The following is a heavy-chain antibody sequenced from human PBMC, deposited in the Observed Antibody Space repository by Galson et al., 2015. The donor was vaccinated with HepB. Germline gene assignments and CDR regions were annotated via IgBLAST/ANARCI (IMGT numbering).Heavy chain of an antibody. J-gene: IGHJ5*02. CDR3: ARGGYSSSSELTSWFDP. Sequence: SLRLSCAASGFTFSSYSMNWVRQAPGKGLEWVSSISSSSSYIYYADSVKGRFTISRDNAKNSLYLQMNSLRAEDTAVYYCARGGYSSSSELTSWFDPWGQGTLVTVSS. CDR2: ISSSSSYI. CDR1: GFTFSSYS. V-gene: IGHV3-21*01. D-gene: IGHD6-6*01.